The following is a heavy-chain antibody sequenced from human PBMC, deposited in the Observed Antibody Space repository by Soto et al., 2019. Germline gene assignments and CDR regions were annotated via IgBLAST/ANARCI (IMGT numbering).Heavy chain of an antibody. D-gene: IGHD4-17*01. CDR1: GGSISSGDYY. Sequence: SETLSLTCTVSGGSISSGDYYWSWIRQPPGKGLEWIGYIYYSGSTYYNPSLKSRVTISVDTSKNQFSLKLSSVTAADTAVYYCARWRDYGGNTDYWGQGTLVTVYS. V-gene: IGHV4-30-4*01. CDR2: IYYSGST. CDR3: ARWRDYGGNTDY. J-gene: IGHJ4*02.